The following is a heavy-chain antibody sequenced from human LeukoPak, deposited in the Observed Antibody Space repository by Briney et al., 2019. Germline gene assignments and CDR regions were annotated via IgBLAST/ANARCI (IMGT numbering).Heavy chain of an antibody. J-gene: IGHJ5*02. CDR1: GGSISSYY. V-gene: IGHV4-59*12. D-gene: IGHD6-13*01. Sequence: SETLSLTCTVSGGSISSYYWSWIRQPPGKGLKWIGNIYYSGYTTYSPSLRSRVTISVDTSKNQFSLKLSSVTAADTAVYYCARGSSSWYLGWFDPWGQGTLVTVSS. CDR3: ARGSSSWYLGWFDP. CDR2: IYYSGYT.